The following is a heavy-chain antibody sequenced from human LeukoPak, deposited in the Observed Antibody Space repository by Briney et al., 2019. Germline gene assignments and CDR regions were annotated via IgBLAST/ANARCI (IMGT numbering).Heavy chain of an antibody. D-gene: IGHD2-2*01. CDR1: GGTFSSYA. J-gene: IGHJ6*03. Sequence: SVKVSCKASGGTFSSYAISWVRQAPGQGPEWMGGIIPIFGTANYTQKFQGRVTITADESTSTAYMELSSLRSEDTAVYYCARARYQLLPPTNYYYYMDVWGKGTTVTVSS. CDR2: IIPIFGTA. CDR3: ARARYQLLPPTNYYYYMDV. V-gene: IGHV1-69*01.